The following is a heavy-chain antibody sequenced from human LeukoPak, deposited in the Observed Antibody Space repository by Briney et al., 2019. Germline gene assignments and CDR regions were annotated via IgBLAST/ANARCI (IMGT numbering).Heavy chain of an antibody. D-gene: IGHD4-17*01. J-gene: IGHJ4*02. Sequence: GGSLRLSCAASGFTFSNAWMSWVRQAPGKGLEWVGRIKSKTDGGTTDYAAPVKGRFTISRDDSKNTLYLQMNSLKTEDTAVYYCTPSIFYGDYVLDYWGQGTLVTVSS. CDR3: TPSIFYGDYVLDY. V-gene: IGHV3-15*01. CDR2: IKSKTDGGTT. CDR1: GFTFSNAW.